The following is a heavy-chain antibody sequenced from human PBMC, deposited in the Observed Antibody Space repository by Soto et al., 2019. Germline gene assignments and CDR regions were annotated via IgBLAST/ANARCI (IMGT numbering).Heavy chain of an antibody. CDR3: ARGELLWFGELLR. D-gene: IGHD3-10*01. CDR1: GYTFTSCE. CDR2: MNPNSGDT. V-gene: IGHV1-8*01. Sequence: QVQLVQSGAEVKKPGASVKVSCKASGYTFTSCEINWVRQSAGQGLEWMGWMNPNSGDTGDAQKFQGRVTMTRNTSISTAYMELSSLRSEDTAVYYCARGELLWFGELLRWGQGTLVTVSS. J-gene: IGHJ4*02.